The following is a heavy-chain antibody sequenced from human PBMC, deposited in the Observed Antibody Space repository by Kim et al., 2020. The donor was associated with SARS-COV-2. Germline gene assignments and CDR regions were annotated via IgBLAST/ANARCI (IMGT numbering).Heavy chain of an antibody. CDR1: GFTFSSYS. J-gene: IGHJ4*02. V-gene: IGHV3-21*01. CDR3: ARDLTELVPHVIEAI. Sequence: GGSLRLSCAASGFTFSSYSMNWVRQAPGKGLEWVSSISSISSYIYYADSVKGRFTISRDNAKNSLYLQMNSLRAEDTAVYYCARDLTELVPHVIEAIWGQGTLVTVSS. CDR2: ISSISSYI. D-gene: IGHD6-13*01.